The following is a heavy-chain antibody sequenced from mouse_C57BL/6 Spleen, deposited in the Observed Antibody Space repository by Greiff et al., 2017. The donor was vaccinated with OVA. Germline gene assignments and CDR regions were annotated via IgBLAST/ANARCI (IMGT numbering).Heavy chain of an antibody. CDR1: GYTFTSYT. D-gene: IGHD1-1*01. V-gene: IGHV1-4*01. CDR3: ARTYYYGSPWFAY. CDR2: INPSSGYT. Sequence: QVQLQQSGAELARPGASVKMSCKASGYTFTSYTMHWVKQRPGQGLEWIGYINPSSGYTKYNQKFKDKATVTADKSSSTAYMQLSSLTSEDSAVYYCARTYYYGSPWFAYWGQGTLVTVSA. J-gene: IGHJ3*01.